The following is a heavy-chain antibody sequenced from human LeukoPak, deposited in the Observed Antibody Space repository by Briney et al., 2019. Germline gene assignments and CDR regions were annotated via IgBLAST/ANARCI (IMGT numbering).Heavy chain of an antibody. D-gene: IGHD3-3*01. CDR1: GFTFGDYA. Sequence: SGGSLRLSCTASGFTFGDYAMTWVRQAPGKGLEWVSYISSSGSTIYYADSVKGRFTISRDNAKNSVYLEMNSLRADDTAVYYCARSARLMKGVVEVTALDDWGQGTLVTVSS. V-gene: IGHV3-48*03. CDR3: ARSARLMKGVVEVTALDD. CDR2: ISSSGSTI. J-gene: IGHJ4*02.